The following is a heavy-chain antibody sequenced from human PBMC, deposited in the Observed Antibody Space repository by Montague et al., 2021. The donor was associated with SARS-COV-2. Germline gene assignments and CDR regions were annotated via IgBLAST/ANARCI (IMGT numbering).Heavy chain of an antibody. V-gene: IGHV4-39*02. J-gene: IGHJ3*02. CDR2: IYDSGST. CDR1: GGPISSNNYY. CDR3: ARRGRKLLPVATTIGGFDI. D-gene: IGHD5-12*01. Sequence: SETLSLTRTLSGGPISSNNYYWDWIRQPPGKGLEWIGSIYDSGSTYYNPSLKSRVTISVDTSKNHFSLKLDSVTAADTAVYYCARRGRKLLPVATTIGGFDIWGQGTMVTVPS.